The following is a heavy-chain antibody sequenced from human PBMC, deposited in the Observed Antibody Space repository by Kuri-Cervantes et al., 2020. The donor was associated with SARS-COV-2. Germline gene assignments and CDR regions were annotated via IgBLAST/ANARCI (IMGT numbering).Heavy chain of an antibody. D-gene: IGHD1-1*01. CDR3: VRDGDHWNFDY. J-gene: IGHJ4*02. CDR2: ISSSSSYI. V-gene: IGHV3-21*01. Sequence: GESLKISCAASGFTFSSYSMNWVRQAPGKGLEWVSSISSSSSYIYYADSVKGRFTISSDNAKNSLYLQMNSLRAEDTAVYYCVRDGDHWNFDYWGQGTLVTVSS. CDR1: GFTFSSYS.